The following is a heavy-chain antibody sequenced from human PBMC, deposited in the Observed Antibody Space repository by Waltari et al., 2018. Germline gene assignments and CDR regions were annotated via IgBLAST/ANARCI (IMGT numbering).Heavy chain of an antibody. CDR3: ARGPYSSSWVYFDY. J-gene: IGHJ4*02. V-gene: IGHV4-61*02. D-gene: IGHD6-13*01. Sequence: QVQLQESGPGLVKPSQTLSLTCTVSGGSISSGSYYWSWIRQPAGKGLEWIGRIYTSGSTNYTPSLKSRVTISVDTSKNQFSLKLSSVTAADTAVYYCARGPYSSSWVYFDYWGQGTLVTVSS. CDR1: GGSISSGSYY. CDR2: IYTSGST.